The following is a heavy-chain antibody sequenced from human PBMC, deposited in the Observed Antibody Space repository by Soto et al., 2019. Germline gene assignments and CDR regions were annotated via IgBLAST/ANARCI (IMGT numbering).Heavy chain of an antibody. J-gene: IGHJ6*03. Sequence: ASVKVSCKASGYTFTSYDINWVRQATGQGLEWMGWMNPNSGNTGYAQKFQGRVTMTRNTSISTAYMELSSLRSEDTAVYYCARGRRGSGSYSPYYYYYMDVWGKGTTVTVS. V-gene: IGHV1-8*01. CDR1: GYTFTSYD. D-gene: IGHD3-10*01. CDR2: MNPNSGNT. CDR3: ARGRRGSGSYSPYYYYYMDV.